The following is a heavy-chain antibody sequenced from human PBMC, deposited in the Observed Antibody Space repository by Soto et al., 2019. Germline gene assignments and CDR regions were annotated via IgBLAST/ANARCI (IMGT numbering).Heavy chain of an antibody. CDR1: GSTFTGYD. Sequence: ASVKVSCKASGSTFTGYDINWLRKAIGQGLEGMGWMNPNSGNTGYAQKFQGRVTITRNTSISPAYMELSSLRSEDTAVYYCARGRYDFWSGYYSGAFDIWGQGTMVTVSS. CDR2: MNPNSGNT. V-gene: IGHV1-8*01. CDR3: ARGRYDFWSGYYSGAFDI. J-gene: IGHJ3*02. D-gene: IGHD3-3*01.